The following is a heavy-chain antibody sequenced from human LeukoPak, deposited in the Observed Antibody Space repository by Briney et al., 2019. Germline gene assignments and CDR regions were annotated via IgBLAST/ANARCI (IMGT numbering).Heavy chain of an antibody. J-gene: IGHJ3*02. D-gene: IGHD1-26*01. Sequence: PGGSLRPSCAASGFTFSSYSMNWVRQAPGKGLEWVSSISSSSSYIYYADSVKGRFTISRDNAKNSLYLQMNSLRAEDTAVYYCARVIVGATAAFDIWGQGTMVTVSS. CDR1: GFTFSSYS. CDR2: ISSSSSYI. CDR3: ARVIVGATAAFDI. V-gene: IGHV3-21*01.